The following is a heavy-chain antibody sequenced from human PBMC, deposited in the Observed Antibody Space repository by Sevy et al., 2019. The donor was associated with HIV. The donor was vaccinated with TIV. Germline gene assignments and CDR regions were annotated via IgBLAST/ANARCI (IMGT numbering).Heavy chain of an antibody. CDR1: GLSISGSYW. CDR2: IYHRGTT. CDR3: AAVAGTDILGDYFEF. J-gene: IGHJ4*02. Sequence: SETLSLTCAVSGLSISGSYWWSWVRQPPRKGLEWIGEIYHRGTTNYNPSLKSRVTISVDKSKNQFSLKLSSVTAADTAVYYSAAVAGTDILGDYFEFWGQGTLVTVSS. D-gene: IGHD6-19*01. V-gene: IGHV4-4*02.